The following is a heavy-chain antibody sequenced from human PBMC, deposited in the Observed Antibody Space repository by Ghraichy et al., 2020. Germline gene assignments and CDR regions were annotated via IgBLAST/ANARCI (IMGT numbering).Heavy chain of an antibody. CDR3: ARDGSIAARKAWRFGDY. V-gene: IGHV3-30-3*01. Sequence: GGSLRLSCAASGFTFSSYAMHWVRQAPGKGLEWVAVISYDGSNKYYADSVKGRFTISRDNSKNTLYLQMNSLRAEDTAVYYCARDGSIAARKAWRFGDYWGQGTLVTVSS. CDR2: ISYDGSNK. J-gene: IGHJ4*02. CDR1: GFTFSSYA. D-gene: IGHD6-6*01.